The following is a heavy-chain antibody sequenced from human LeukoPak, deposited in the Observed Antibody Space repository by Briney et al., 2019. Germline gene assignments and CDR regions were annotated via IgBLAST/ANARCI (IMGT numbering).Heavy chain of an antibody. Sequence: GGSLRLSCAASGFTFSSYAMHWVRQAPGKGLGWVAVISYDGSNKYYADSVKGRFTISRDNSKNTLYLQMNSLRAEDTAVYYCAREGGYDSGRYYFDYWGQGTLVTVSS. CDR3: AREGGYDSGRYYFDY. CDR1: GFTFSSYA. J-gene: IGHJ4*02. D-gene: IGHD3-3*01. CDR2: ISYDGSNK. V-gene: IGHV3-30-3*01.